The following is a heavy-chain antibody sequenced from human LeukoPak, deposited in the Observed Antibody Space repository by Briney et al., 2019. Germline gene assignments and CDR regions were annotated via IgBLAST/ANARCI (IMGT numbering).Heavy chain of an antibody. Sequence: ASVKVSCKASGYTFTIYDINWVRQAPGQGLEWVGWMNPNNGGTVYAQKFHGRVTMTRDTSTGTLYMELNSLRSEDTAVYYCARGAIFGVTPRGYGMDVWGQGTTVTVSS. CDR3: ARGAIFGVTPRGYGMDV. V-gene: IGHV1-8*01. J-gene: IGHJ6*02. D-gene: IGHD3-3*01. CDR1: GYTFTIYD. CDR2: MNPNNGGT.